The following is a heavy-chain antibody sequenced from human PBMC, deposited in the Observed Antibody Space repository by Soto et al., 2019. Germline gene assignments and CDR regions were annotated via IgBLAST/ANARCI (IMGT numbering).Heavy chain of an antibody. CDR1: GFTFSDYY. CDR2: ISSSSSYT. CDR3: ARGPFYGDYVENGMDV. D-gene: IGHD4-17*01. V-gene: IGHV3-11*05. J-gene: IGHJ6*02. Sequence: QVQLVESGGGLVKPGGSLRLSCAASGFTFSDYYMSWIRQAPGKGLEWVSYISSSSSYTNYADSVKGRFTISRDNAKXXLYLQMNSLRAEDTAVYYCARGPFYGDYVENGMDVWGQGTTVTVSS.